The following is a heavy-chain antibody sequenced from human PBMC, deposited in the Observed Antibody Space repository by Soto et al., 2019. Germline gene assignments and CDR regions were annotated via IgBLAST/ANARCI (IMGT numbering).Heavy chain of an antibody. Sequence: GGSLRLSCAASGFTFSSYGMHWVRQAPGKGLEWVAVISYDGSNKYYADSVKGRFTISRDNSKNTLYLQMNSLRAEDTAVYYCAKDRGSRSVWYYYGMAVWGQGTTVTVSS. J-gene: IGHJ6*02. D-gene: IGHD3-16*01. CDR2: ISYDGSNK. CDR3: AKDRGSRSVWYYYGMAV. CDR1: GFTFSSYG. V-gene: IGHV3-30*18.